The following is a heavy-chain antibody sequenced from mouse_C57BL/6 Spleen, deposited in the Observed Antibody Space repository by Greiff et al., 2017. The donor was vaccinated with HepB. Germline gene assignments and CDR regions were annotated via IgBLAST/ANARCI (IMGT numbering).Heavy chain of an antibody. CDR3: ARRRNYGSSPYWYFDV. J-gene: IGHJ1*03. CDR1: GYTFTSYW. D-gene: IGHD1-1*01. Sequence: QVQLKQPGAELVRPGTSVKLSCKASGYTFTSYWMHWVKQRPGQGLEWIGVIDPSDSYTNYNQKFKGKATLTVDTSSSTAYMQLSSLTSEDSAVYYCARRRNYGSSPYWYFDVWGTGTTVTVSS. V-gene: IGHV1-59*01. CDR2: IDPSDSYT.